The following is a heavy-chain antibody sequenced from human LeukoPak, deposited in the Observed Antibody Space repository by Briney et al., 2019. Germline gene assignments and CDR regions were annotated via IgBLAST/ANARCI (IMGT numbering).Heavy chain of an antibody. CDR1: GFTSSSYA. Sequence: GGSLRLSCAASGFTSSSYAMSWVRQAPGKGLEWVSAISGSGGSTYYADSVKGRFTISRDNSKNTLYLQMNSLRAEDTAVYYCASGGGEQWLSYYFDYWGQGTLVTVSS. J-gene: IGHJ4*02. CDR3: ASGGGEQWLSYYFDY. CDR2: ISGSGGST. V-gene: IGHV3-23*01. D-gene: IGHD6-19*01.